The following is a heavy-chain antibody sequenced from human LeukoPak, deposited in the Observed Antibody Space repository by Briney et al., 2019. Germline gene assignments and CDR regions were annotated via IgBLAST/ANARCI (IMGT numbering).Heavy chain of an antibody. J-gene: IGHJ5*02. D-gene: IGHD1-26*01. Sequence: SETLSLTCAVYGGSFSGYYWSWIRQPPGKGLEWTGEINHSGSTNYNLSLKSRVTISVDTSKNQFSLKLSSVTAADTAVYYCARGNGGSYYRPYNWFDPWGQGTLVTVSS. CDR3: ARGNGGSYYRPYNWFDP. V-gene: IGHV4-34*01. CDR1: GGSFSGYY. CDR2: INHSGST.